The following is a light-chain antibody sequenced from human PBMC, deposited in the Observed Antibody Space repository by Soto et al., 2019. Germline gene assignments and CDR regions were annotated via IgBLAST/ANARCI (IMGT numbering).Light chain of an antibody. CDR3: QSYDSSLSALYV. J-gene: IGLJ1*01. V-gene: IGLV1-40*01. CDR2: GNS. CDR1: SSNIGAGYD. Sequence: QSVLTQPPSVSWAPGQRITISCTGISSNIGAGYDVQWYQQLPGTAPKLLIYGNSHRPSGVPDRFSGSKSGTSASLAITGLQTEDEADYYCQSYDSSLSALYVLGTGTKVTVL.